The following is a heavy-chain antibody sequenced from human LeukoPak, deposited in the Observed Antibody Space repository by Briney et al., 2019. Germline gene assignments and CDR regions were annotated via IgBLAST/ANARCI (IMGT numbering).Heavy chain of an antibody. J-gene: IGHJ3*02. CDR1: GFTFSSYG. CDR3: AKVGVAANSIAFDI. Sequence: GGSLRLSCAASGFTFSSYGMHWVRQAPGKGLEWVAVISYDGSNKYYADSVKGRFTISRDNSKNTLYLQMNSLRAEDTAVYYCAKVGVAANSIAFDIWGQGTMVTVSS. D-gene: IGHD2-15*01. V-gene: IGHV3-30*18. CDR2: ISYDGSNK.